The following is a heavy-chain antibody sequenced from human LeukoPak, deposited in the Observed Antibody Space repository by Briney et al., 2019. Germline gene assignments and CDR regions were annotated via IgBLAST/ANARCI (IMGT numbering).Heavy chain of an antibody. D-gene: IGHD3-10*01. Sequence: GESLKISCKGSEYSFTNHWIAWVRQMPGKGLEWMGIIYPGDSDARYSPSFQGQVTISADKSISTAYLQWSSLKASDTAMYYCARTEHYGSGSFDYWGQGTLVTVSS. CDR3: ARTEHYGSGSFDY. CDR1: EYSFTNHW. V-gene: IGHV5-51*01. CDR2: IYPGDSDA. J-gene: IGHJ4*02.